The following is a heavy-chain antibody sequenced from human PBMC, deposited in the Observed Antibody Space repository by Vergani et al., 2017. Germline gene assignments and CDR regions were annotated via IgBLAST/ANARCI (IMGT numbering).Heavy chain of an antibody. CDR3: ARDKKQLHPRAFDL. CDR2: IYVSGNN. J-gene: IGHJ3*01. V-gene: IGHV4-61*02. Sequence: QVQLQESGPGLVKPSQTLSLTCTVSGASINNDFYYLHWIRQPAGKGLEWIGLIYVSGNNDYHSSLQSRVSMSDDTSKYQSYLTQTSVTAADTAVYYGARDKKQLHPRAFDLWGPGTLVTVSS. CDR1: GASINNDFYY. D-gene: IGHD6-13*01.